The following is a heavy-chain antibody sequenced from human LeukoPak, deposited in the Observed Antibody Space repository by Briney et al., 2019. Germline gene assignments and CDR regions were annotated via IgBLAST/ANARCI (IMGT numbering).Heavy chain of an antibody. Sequence: GGSLRLSCAASGFTFSSYSMNWVRQAPGKGLEWVSSISSSSSYIYYADSVKGRFTISRDNAKNSLYLQMNSLRAEDTAVYYCARDRIVGATTSGYWGQGTLVTVSS. V-gene: IGHV3-21*01. J-gene: IGHJ4*02. D-gene: IGHD1-26*01. CDR3: ARDRIVGATTSGY. CDR2: ISSSSSYI. CDR1: GFTFSSYS.